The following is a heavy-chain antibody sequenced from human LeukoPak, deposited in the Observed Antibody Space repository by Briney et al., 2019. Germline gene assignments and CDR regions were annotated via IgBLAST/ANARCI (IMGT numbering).Heavy chain of an antibody. V-gene: IGHV3-64D*06. CDR3: VKDRSIAAPNNDFFDS. D-gene: IGHD6-6*01. CDR2: ISSNGATT. CDR1: GFTFNRFY. J-gene: IGHJ4*02. Sequence: GASVKVSCSASGFTFNRFYLHWVRQAPGKGLEFVSHISSNGATTYYADSVKGRFTISRDNSKNTLYLQMSSLRADDTAVYYCVKDRSIAAPNNDFFDSWGQGALVTVSS.